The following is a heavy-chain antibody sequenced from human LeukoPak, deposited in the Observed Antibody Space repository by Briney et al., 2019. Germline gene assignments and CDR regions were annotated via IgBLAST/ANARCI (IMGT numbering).Heavy chain of an antibody. Sequence: NPSETLSLTCTVSGGSISSSSYYWGWIRQPPGKGLEWIGSIYYSGSTYYNPSLKSRVTISVDTSKNQFSLKLSSVTAADTAVYYCARGTDCSGGSCLDYWGQGTLVTVSS. CDR1: GGSISSSSYY. J-gene: IGHJ4*02. CDR3: ARGTDCSGGSCLDY. D-gene: IGHD2-15*01. CDR2: IYYSGST. V-gene: IGHV4-39*01.